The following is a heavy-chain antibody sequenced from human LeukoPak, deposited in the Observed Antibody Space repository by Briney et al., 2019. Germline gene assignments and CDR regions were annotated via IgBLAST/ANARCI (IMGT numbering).Heavy chain of an antibody. Sequence: TGGSLRLSCAASGFTFDDYGMSWVRQAPGKGLEWVSGINWNGGSTGYADSVKGRFTISRDNAKNSLYLQMDSLRAEDTAVYYCARHYYDSGYPGIDCWGQGTLVTVSS. CDR2: INWNGGST. CDR3: ARHYYDSGYPGIDC. J-gene: IGHJ4*02. V-gene: IGHV3-20*04. D-gene: IGHD3-22*01. CDR1: GFTFDDYG.